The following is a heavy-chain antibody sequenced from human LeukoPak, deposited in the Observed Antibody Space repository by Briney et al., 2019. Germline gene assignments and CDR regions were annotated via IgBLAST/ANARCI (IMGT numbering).Heavy chain of an antibody. CDR3: ATYYYYYMDV. Sequence: GGSLRLSCAASGFTFSTYWMSWVRQAPGKGLEWVANIKQDGSEKYYVASVKGRFTISRDNAKNSLYLQMNSLRAEDTAVYYCATYYYYYMDVWGKGTTVTVSS. CDR2: IKQDGSEK. V-gene: IGHV3-7*01. J-gene: IGHJ6*03. CDR1: GFTFSTYW.